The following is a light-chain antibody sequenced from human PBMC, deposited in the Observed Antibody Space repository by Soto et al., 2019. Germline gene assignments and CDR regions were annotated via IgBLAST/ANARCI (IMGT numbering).Light chain of an antibody. J-gene: IGLJ2*01. CDR1: SSDIGAYNF. V-gene: IGLV2-14*03. Sequence: QSVLTQPASVSGSPGQSITISCTGTSSDIGAYNFVSWYQQHPGKAPKLMLYDVNIRPSGVSNRFAGSKSGNTASLTISGLQAEDADDYYCTSWTTSTTMIFGGGTKLTVL. CDR2: DVN. CDR3: TSWTTSTTMI.